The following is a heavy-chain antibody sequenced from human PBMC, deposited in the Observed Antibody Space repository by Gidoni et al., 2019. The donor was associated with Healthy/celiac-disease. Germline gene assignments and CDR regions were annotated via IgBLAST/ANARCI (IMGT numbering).Heavy chain of an antibody. D-gene: IGHD3-10*01. CDR3: ARGYYGSGSPDWFDP. CDR2: ILPSFGTA. CDR1: GGTFSSYA. Sequence: QVQLVQSGAEVKKPGSSVQVSCKASGGTFSSYAISWVRQPPGQGREWMGWILPSFGTANYAQKFQGRVTITADESTSTAYMELSSLRAEETAGYYCARGYYGSGSPDWFDPWGQGTLVTVSS. J-gene: IGHJ5*02. V-gene: IGHV1-69*01.